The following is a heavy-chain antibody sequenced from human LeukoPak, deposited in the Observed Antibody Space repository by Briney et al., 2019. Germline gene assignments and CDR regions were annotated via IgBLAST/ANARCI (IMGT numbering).Heavy chain of an antibody. D-gene: IGHD2-2*01. V-gene: IGHV1-2*02. CDR3: ARANFLYCISSTCLFDY. J-gene: IGHJ4*02. Sequence: ASVTVSCEASGYTFTDYYMHWVRQAPGQGFEWMGWINPNDGDTNYAQKFQGRVTITRDTSISTAHMEVSRLRSDDTAVYYCARANFLYCISSTCLFDYWGQGTLVTVSS. CDR2: INPNDGDT. CDR1: GYTFTDYY.